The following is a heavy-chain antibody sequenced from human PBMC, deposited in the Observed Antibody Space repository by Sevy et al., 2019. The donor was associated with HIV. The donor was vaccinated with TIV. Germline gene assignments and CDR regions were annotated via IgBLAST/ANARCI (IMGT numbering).Heavy chain of an antibody. CDR3: ARDRGWFFDL. CDR1: GFTFSSYW. Sequence: GGSLRLSCEVSGFTFSSYWMSWVRQAPGKGLEWVANIKQDGSEKYYVDSVKGRFTISRDNAKYSLYLQMNSLRAEDTALYYCARDRGWFFDLWGRGTLVTVSS. CDR2: IKQDGSEK. D-gene: IGHD3-10*01. V-gene: IGHV3-7*01. J-gene: IGHJ2*01.